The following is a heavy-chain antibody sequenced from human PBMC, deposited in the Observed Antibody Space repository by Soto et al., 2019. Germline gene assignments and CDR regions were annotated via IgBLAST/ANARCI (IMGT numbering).Heavy chain of an antibody. D-gene: IGHD2-2*01. Sequence: SETLSLTCAVYGGSFSGYYWSWIRQPPGKGLEWIGEINHSGRTNYNPSLRSRVTISVDTSKNQFSLKLSSVTAADTAVYYCAGGRIVVVPAAPPYNWFERWGKGTMVTVSS. V-gene: IGHV4-34*01. CDR2: INHSGRT. CDR3: AGGRIVVVPAAPPYNWFER. J-gene: IGHJ5*02. CDR1: GGSFSGYY.